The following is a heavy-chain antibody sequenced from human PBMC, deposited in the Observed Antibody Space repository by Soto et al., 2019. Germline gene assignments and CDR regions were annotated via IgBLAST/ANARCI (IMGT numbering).Heavy chain of an antibody. CDR1: GYTFTSYA. CDR2: INAGNGNT. D-gene: IGHD3-10*01. CDR3: AFSGSQALGYYYYYMDV. Sequence: ASVKVSCKASGYTFTSYAMHWVRQAPGQRLEWMGWINAGNGNTKYSQKFQGRVTITRDTSASTAYMELSSLRSEDTAVYYCAFSGSQALGYYYYYMDVWGKGTTVTVSS. J-gene: IGHJ6*03. V-gene: IGHV1-3*01.